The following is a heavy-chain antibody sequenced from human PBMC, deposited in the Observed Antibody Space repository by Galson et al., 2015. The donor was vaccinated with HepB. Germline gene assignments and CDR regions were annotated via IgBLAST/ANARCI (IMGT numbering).Heavy chain of an antibody. CDR3: AKDGKPWWESYCHSTSCYVGYFDD. CDR1: GFTLSNYG. CDR2: ISHDGRNK. Sequence: SLRLSCAGSGFTLSNYGVHWVRQAPGKGLEWVAVISHDGRNKYYADSLKGRFNISRDNLKSTLFLQMNNLRPEDTAFYFCAKDGKPWWESYCHSTSCYVGYFDDWGQGTLVTVSS. J-gene: IGHJ4*02. V-gene: IGHV3-30*18. D-gene: IGHD2-2*01.